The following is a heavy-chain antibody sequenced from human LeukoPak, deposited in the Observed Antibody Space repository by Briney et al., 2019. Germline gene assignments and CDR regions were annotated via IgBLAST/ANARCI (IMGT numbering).Heavy chain of an antibody. J-gene: IGHJ3*02. CDR2: IYPGDSDT. V-gene: IGHV5-51*01. CDR3: ARRTLRYMSIRLAYDAFDI. CDR1: GYSFTSYW. Sequence: GESLKISCKGSGYSFTSYWIGWVRQMPGKGLEWMGIIYPGDSDTRYSPSFQGQVTISADKSISTAYLQWSSLKASDTAMYYCARRTLRYMSIRLAYDAFDIWGQGTMVTVSS. D-gene: IGHD3-16*02.